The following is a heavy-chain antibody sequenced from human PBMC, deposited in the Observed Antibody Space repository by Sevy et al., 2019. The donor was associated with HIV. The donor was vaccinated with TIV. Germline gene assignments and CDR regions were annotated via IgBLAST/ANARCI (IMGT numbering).Heavy chain of an antibody. CDR1: GYTFTSYY. Sequence: ASVKVSCKAYGYTFTSYYMHWVRQAPGQGLEWMGLINTSGGGTSYAQKFQGRVTMTRDTSTSTVYMELSSLRSEDTAVYYCARDYTVIGSSWYGAFDIWGQGTMVTVSS. V-gene: IGHV1-46*01. J-gene: IGHJ3*02. CDR3: ARDYTVIGSSWYGAFDI. CDR2: INTSGGGT. D-gene: IGHD6-13*01.